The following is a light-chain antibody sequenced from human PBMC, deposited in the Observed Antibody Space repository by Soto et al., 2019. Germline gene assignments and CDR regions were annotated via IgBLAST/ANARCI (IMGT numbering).Light chain of an antibody. J-gene: IGLJ2*01. V-gene: IGLV2-23*01. CDR2: EGS. Sequence: QSALTQPASVSGSPGQSITISCTGTSSDVGSYYLVSWYQHHPGKAPKLIIYEGSKRPSGVSNRFSGSKSGNTASLTISGLQAEDEADYYCSSYADSAHVVFGGGTKVTVL. CDR1: SSDVGSYYL. CDR3: SSYADSAHVV.